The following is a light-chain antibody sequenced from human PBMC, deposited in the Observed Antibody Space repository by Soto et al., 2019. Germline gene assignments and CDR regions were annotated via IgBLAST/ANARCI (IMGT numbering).Light chain of an antibody. V-gene: IGKV1-6*01. Sequence: IPMTPSPSSLSASVGDTVTIPCRASQGIRNELGWYQQKPGKAPKLLIHAASSLESGVPTRFSGSGSGTDFTFTISSLQAEDFATYYCLQDNSYPWTFGQGTKVDIK. CDR3: LQDNSYPWT. J-gene: IGKJ1*01. CDR2: AAS. CDR1: QGIRNE.